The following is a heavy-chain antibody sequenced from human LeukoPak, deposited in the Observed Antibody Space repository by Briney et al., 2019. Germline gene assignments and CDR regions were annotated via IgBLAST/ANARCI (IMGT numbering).Heavy chain of an antibody. D-gene: IGHD2-15*01. Sequence: GSLRLSCEASGFTFSDYYMTWIRQAPGKGLEWVSYIGSTGRIISYADSVKGRFTISRDNAKNSLYLQMNSLRDEDTAVYYCARRWPPDCWGQGTLVTVSS. V-gene: IGHV3-11*01. CDR1: GFTFSDYY. CDR2: IGSTGRII. CDR3: ARRWPPDC. J-gene: IGHJ4*02.